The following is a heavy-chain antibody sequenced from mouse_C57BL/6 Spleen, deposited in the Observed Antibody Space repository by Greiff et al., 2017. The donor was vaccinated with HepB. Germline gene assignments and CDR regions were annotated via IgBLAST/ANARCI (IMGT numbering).Heavy chain of an antibody. CDR1: GFTFSDYY. CDR3: AREIYYGNYDAMDY. Sequence: EVKLMESEGGLVQPGSSMKLSCTASGFTFSDYYMAWVRQVPEKGLEWVANINYDGSSTYYLDSLKSRFIISRDNAKNILYLQMSSLKSEDTATYYCAREIYYGNYDAMDYWGQGTSVTVSS. V-gene: IGHV5-16*01. CDR2: INYDGSST. J-gene: IGHJ4*01. D-gene: IGHD2-1*01.